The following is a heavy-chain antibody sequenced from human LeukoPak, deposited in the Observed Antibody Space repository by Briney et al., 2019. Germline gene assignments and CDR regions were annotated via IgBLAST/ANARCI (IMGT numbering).Heavy chain of an antibody. CDR2: IHASGST. D-gene: IGHD1-26*01. Sequence: PSETLSLTCIVSSSSFNFYYWSWIRQPAGKGLEWIGRIHASGSTGYNPSLKSRLTMSIDTATTQFSLKLTSVTAADTAVYYCAGVQSVFVADQWVEGFLDYWGQGALVTVSS. V-gene: IGHV4-4*07. J-gene: IGHJ4*02. CDR1: SSSFNFYY. CDR3: AGVQSVFVADQWVEGFLDY.